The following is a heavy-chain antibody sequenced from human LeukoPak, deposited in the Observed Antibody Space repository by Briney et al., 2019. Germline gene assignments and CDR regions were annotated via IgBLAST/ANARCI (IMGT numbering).Heavy chain of an antibody. CDR2: ISDNGRNK. Sequence: PGASLRLSCEATGFSFSGYAMSWVRQAPGKGLEWAAVISDNGRNKYYGDSVKGRFTISRDNSKNMLYLQMNSLRVEDTAVYYCAKDTTTGPAEYYFDYWGQGTLVTVSS. CDR1: GFSFSGYA. D-gene: IGHD1-14*01. CDR3: AKDTTTGPAEYYFDY. V-gene: IGHV3-30*18. J-gene: IGHJ4*02.